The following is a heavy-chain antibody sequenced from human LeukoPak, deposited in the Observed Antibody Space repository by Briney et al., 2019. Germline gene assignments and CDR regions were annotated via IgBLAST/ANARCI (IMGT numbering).Heavy chain of an antibody. CDR2: ISSSSSYI. D-gene: IGHD3-9*01. J-gene: IGHJ6*02. Sequence: GGSLRLSCAASGFTFSSYSMNWVRQAPGKGLEWVSSISSSSSYIYYADSVKGRFTISRDNAKNSLYLQMNSLRAEDTAVYYCARGSPYYGILTGYYKKVDYYYGMDVWGQGTTVTVSS. CDR1: GFTFSSYS. CDR3: ARGSPYYGILTGYYKKVDYYYGMDV. V-gene: IGHV3-21*01.